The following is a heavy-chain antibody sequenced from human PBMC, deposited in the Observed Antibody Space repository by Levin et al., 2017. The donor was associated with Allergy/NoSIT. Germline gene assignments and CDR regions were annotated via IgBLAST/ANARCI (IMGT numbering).Heavy chain of an antibody. J-gene: IGHJ4*02. CDR3: ATVEGLFCSGVSCSYSFHY. CDR1: GGPISTDNW. D-gene: IGHD3-9*01. V-gene: IGHV4-4*02. Sequence: SQTLSLTCAVSGGPISTDNWWSWIRQPPGKGLEWIGEIYRSGDTNHNPSLRSRVTMSVDKSKNHFSLKLSSVTAADTAVYYCATVEGLFCSGVSCSYSFHYWGQGALVTVSS. CDR2: IYRSGDT.